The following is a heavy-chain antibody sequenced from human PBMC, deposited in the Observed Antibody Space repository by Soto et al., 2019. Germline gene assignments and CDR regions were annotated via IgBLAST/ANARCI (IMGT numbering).Heavy chain of an antibody. CDR3: ASRSYYDSSGSQLGI. V-gene: IGHV1-3*01. CDR1: GYTFTSYA. J-gene: IGHJ3*02. D-gene: IGHD3-22*01. Sequence: ASVKVSCKASGYTFTSYAMHWVRQAPGQRLEWMGWINAGNGNPKYSQKFQGRVTITRDTSASTAYMELSSLRSEDTAVYYCASRSYYDSSGSQLGIWGKGTMVTVSS. CDR2: INAGNGNP.